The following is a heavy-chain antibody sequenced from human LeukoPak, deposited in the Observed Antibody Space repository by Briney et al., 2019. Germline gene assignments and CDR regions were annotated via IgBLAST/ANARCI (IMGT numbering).Heavy chain of an antibody. D-gene: IGHD6-13*01. CDR2: IYHSGST. Sequence: SGTLSLTCAVSGGSISSSNWWSWVRQPPGKGLEWIGEIYHSGSTNYNPSLKSRVTISVDTSKNQFSLKLSSVTAADTAVYYCARHVASAGIRAFDIWGQGTMVTVSS. V-gene: IGHV4-4*02. CDR1: GGSISSSNW. J-gene: IGHJ3*02. CDR3: ARHVASAGIRAFDI.